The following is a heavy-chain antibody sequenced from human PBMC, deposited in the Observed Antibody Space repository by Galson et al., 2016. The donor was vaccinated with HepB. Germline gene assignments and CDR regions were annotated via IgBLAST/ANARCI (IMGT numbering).Heavy chain of an antibody. CDR3: AKGRGGIWTNYYIDY. D-gene: IGHD3/OR15-3a*01. J-gene: IGHJ4*02. V-gene: IGHV1-46*01. CDR1: GYTFTNYY. Sequence: SVKVSCKASGYTFTNYYMHWVRQAPGQGLEWMGFMNPSAGSTAYAQKFQGRLTMTRDTSTSTVYMQLSSLRSEDTAVYYCAKGRGGIWTNYYIDYWGQGTLVTVSS. CDR2: MNPSAGST.